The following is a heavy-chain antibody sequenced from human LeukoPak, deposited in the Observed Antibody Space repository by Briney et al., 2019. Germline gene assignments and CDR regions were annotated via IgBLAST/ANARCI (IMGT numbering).Heavy chain of an antibody. CDR2: ISGSGGRT. J-gene: IGHJ5*02. V-gene: IGHV3-23*01. CDR1: GFTFSTYA. CDR3: ARPYYYDSSDYLTRLNWFDP. D-gene: IGHD3-22*01. Sequence: QPGGSLRLSCAASGFTFSTYAMTWVRQAPGKGLEWVSAISGSGGRTYYADSVKGRFTISRDNSKNTLSLQMNSLSAEDTAVYYCARPYYYDSSDYLTRLNWFDPWGQGTLVTVSS.